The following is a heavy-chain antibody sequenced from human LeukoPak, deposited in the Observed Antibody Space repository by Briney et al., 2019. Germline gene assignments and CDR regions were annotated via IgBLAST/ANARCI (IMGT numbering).Heavy chain of an antibody. CDR1: GGSFSGYY. Sequence: SETLSLTCVVYGGSFSGYYWSWIRQPPGKGLEWIGEINHSGSTNYNPSLKSRVTISVDTSKNQFSLKLSSVTAADTAVYYCARVRILTGYHSLSAETRTPNYFDYWGQGTLVTVSS. D-gene: IGHD3-9*01. V-gene: IGHV4-34*01. J-gene: IGHJ4*02. CDR3: ARVRILTGYHSLSAETRTPNYFDY. CDR2: INHSGST.